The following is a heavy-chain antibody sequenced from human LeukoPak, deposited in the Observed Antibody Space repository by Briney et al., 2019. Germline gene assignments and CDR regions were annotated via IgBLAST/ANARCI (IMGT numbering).Heavy chain of an antibody. J-gene: IGHJ5*02. D-gene: IGHD2-15*01. CDR2: INHSGST. Sequence: SETLSLTCAVYGGSFSVYYWSWIRQPPGKGLEWIGEINHSGSTNYNPSLKSRVTISVDTSKNQFSLKLSSVTAADTAVYYCARYCSGGSCYHNWFDPWGQGTLLTVSS. CDR3: ARYCSGGSCYHNWFDP. CDR1: GGSFSVYY. V-gene: IGHV4-34*01.